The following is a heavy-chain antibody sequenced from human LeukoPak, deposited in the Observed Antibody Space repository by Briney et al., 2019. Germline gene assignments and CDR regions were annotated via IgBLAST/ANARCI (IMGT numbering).Heavy chain of an antibody. D-gene: IGHD5-18*01. J-gene: IGHJ4*02. Sequence: SETLSLTCAVYGGSFSGYYWSWIRQPPGKGLEWIGEINHSGSTNYNPSLKSRVTISVDTPKNQFSLKLSSVTAADTAVYYCARGRGYSYGYGRIDYWGQGTLVTVSS. CDR1: GGSFSGYY. V-gene: IGHV4-34*01. CDR2: INHSGST. CDR3: ARGRGYSYGYGRIDY.